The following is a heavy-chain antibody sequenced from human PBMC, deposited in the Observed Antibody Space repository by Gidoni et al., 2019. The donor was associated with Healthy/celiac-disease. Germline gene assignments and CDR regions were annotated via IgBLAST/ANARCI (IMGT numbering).Heavy chain of an antibody. CDR2: ISAYNGNT. D-gene: IGHD3-3*01. J-gene: IGHJ5*02. CDR1: GYTFTSYG. CDR3: ARAPRAFWSGPYFDP. V-gene: IGHV1-18*01. Sequence: QVQLVQSGAEVKKPGASVKVSCKASGYTFTSYGISWVRQAPGQGLEWMGWISAYNGNTNYAQKLQGRVTMTTDTSTSTAYMELRSLRSDDTAVYDCARAPRAFWSGPYFDPWGQGTLVTVSS.